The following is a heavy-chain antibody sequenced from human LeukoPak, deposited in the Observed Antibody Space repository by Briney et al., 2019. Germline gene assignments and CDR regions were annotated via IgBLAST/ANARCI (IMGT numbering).Heavy chain of an antibody. CDR2: IYYSGST. CDR1: GGSISSYY. V-gene: IGHV4-59*12. J-gene: IGHJ4*02. Sequence: SETLSLTCTVSGGSISSYYWSWIRQPPGKGLEWIGYIYYSGSTNYNPSLKSRVTISVDTSKNQFSLKLSSVTAADTAVYYCARGRRRGGSGSYYLDYWGQGTLVTVSS. CDR3: ARGRRRGGSGSYYLDY. D-gene: IGHD3-10*01.